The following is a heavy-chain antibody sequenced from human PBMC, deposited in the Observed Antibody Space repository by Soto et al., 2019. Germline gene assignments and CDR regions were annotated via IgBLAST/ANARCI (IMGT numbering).Heavy chain of an antibody. Sequence: PGGSLRLSCAASGFTFSSYSMSWVRQAPGKGLEWVSGFRTSGDGGTTYYADSAKGRFTIPRDNSKNMLFLQMNSLRAEDTAIYYCAKKVNSGPGSQYFDYWGQGTLVTVSS. V-gene: IGHV3-23*01. CDR2: FRTSGDGGTT. CDR1: GFTFSSYS. CDR3: AKKVNSGPGSQYFDY. J-gene: IGHJ4*02. D-gene: IGHD3-10*01.